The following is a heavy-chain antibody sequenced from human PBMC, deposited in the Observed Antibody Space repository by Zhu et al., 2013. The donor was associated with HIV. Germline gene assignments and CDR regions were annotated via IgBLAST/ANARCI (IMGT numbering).Heavy chain of an antibody. D-gene: IGHD6-13*01. CDR3: GREDRYSSSARWFDP. Sequence: QVQLVQSGAEVKRPGASVKVSCKASGYTFTNFYMHWVRQAPGQGLEWMGIINPSYGSTNYAQKFQGRVTMTRDTSTSTVYMELSSLRSEDTAVYYCGREDRYSSSARWFDPWGQGTLVTVSS. CDR1: GYTFTNFY. J-gene: IGHJ5*02. V-gene: IGHV1-46*03. CDR2: INPSYGST.